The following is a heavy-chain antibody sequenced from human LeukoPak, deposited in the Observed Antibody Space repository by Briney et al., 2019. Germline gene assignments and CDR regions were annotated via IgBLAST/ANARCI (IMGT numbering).Heavy chain of an antibody. D-gene: IGHD5-18*01. V-gene: IGHV3-66*01. CDR3: ANLDTVLVYVY. CDR2: IYSGGNT. J-gene: IGHJ4*02. Sequence: GGSLRLSCAASGFTVSSNYMSWVRQAPGKGLEWVSVIYSGGNTYYADSVEGRLTISRENSKKTLYLQMNSLRAEDTAVYYCANLDTVLVYVYWGQGTLVTVSS. CDR1: GFTVSSNY.